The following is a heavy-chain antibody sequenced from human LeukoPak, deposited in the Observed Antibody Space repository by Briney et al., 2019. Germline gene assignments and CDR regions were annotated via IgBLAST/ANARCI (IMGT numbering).Heavy chain of an antibody. Sequence: PSETLSLTCTVSGGSISSHYWSWIRQPPGKGLEWIGYIYYSGSTNYNPSLKSRVTISVDTSKNQFFLKLSSVTAADTAVYYCARGKDYYDSSGYSNWFDPWGQGTLVTVSS. CDR1: GGSISSHY. D-gene: IGHD3-22*01. CDR2: IYYSGST. V-gene: IGHV4-59*11. CDR3: ARGKDYYDSSGYSNWFDP. J-gene: IGHJ5*02.